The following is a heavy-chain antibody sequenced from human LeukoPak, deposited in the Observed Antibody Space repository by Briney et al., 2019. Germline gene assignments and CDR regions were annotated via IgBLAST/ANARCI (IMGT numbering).Heavy chain of an antibody. V-gene: IGHV4-34*01. CDR1: GGSFSGYY. CDR3: AYVTRAGTVDY. D-gene: IGHD6-13*01. J-gene: IGHJ4*02. Sequence: SETLSLTCAVYGGSFSGYYWSWIRQPPGKGLEWIGEINHSGSTNYNPSLKSRVTISVDTSKNQFSLRLGCVTAAERAVYYCAYVTRAGTVDYWGKGTLVTVSS. CDR2: INHSGST.